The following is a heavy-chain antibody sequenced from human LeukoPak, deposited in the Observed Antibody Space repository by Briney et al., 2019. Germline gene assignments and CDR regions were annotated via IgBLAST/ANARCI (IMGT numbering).Heavy chain of an antibody. D-gene: IGHD6-19*01. V-gene: IGHV3-48*01. Sequence: GGSLRLSCAAPGFTFSSYEMNWVRQAPGKGLEWVSYISSSSRTIHYADSVKGRFTISRDNVKNSLYLQMNSLRAEDTAVYYCARAVGAVAGPCRCWGQGTLVTVSS. CDR1: GFTFSSYE. CDR3: ARAVGAVAGPCRC. J-gene: IGHJ4*02. CDR2: ISSSSRTI.